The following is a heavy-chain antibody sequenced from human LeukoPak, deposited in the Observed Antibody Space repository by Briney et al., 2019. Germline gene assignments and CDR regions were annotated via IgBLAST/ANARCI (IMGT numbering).Heavy chain of an antibody. J-gene: IGHJ5*02. D-gene: IGHD5-12*01. CDR1: GGSISSYY. V-gene: IGHV4-59*01. CDR3: AREFKEATNWFDP. Sequence: SETLSLTCTVSGGSISSYYWSWIRQPPGKGLEGIGYIYYSGSTNYNPSLKSRVTISVDTSKNQFSLKLSSVTAADTAVYYCAREFKEATNWFDPWGQGTLVTVSS. CDR2: IYYSGST.